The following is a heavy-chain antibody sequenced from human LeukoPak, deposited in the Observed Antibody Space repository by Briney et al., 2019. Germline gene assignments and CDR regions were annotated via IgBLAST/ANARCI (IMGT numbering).Heavy chain of an antibody. J-gene: IGHJ4*02. CDR3: ARGGIGVYRRIAVAGIDY. Sequence: PGRSLRLSCAASGFTFSSYAMHWVRQAPGKGLEWVAVISYDGSNKYYADSVKGRFTISRDNSKNTLYLQMNSLRAEDTAVYYCARGGIGVYRRIAVAGIDYWGQGTLVTVSS. V-gene: IGHV3-30*04. CDR2: ISYDGSNK. CDR1: GFTFSSYA. D-gene: IGHD6-19*01.